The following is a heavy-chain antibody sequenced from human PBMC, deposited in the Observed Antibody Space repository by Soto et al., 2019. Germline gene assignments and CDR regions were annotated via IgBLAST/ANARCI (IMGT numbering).Heavy chain of an antibody. CDR1: GFPISSPYS. J-gene: IGHJ6*02. D-gene: IGHD4-17*01. CDR2: ISHTGTT. V-gene: IGHV4-38-2*02. CDR3: ARVTMVIRDSDHFGVDV. Sequence: SETLSLTCLVSGFPISSPYSWGWIRQPPGKGLEWIGSISHTGTTSYSPSLTSRVSISVDTSKNQVSLKLTSVTAADTAVYFCARVTMVIRDSDHFGVDVWGHGTTVTVCS.